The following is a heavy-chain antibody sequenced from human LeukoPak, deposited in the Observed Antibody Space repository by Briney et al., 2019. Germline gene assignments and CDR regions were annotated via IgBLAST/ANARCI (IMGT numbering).Heavy chain of an antibody. J-gene: IGHJ6*03. CDR3: ARQFRRGWLQRSYYYMDV. CDR1: GGSISSYY. CDR2: IYTSGST. V-gene: IGHV4-4*09. D-gene: IGHD5-24*01. Sequence: SETLSLTCTVSGGSISSYYWSWIRQPPGKGLEWIGYIYTSGSTNYNPSLKSRVTISVDTSKNQFSLKLSSVTAADTAVYYCARQFRRGWLQRSYYYMDVWGKGTTVTVSS.